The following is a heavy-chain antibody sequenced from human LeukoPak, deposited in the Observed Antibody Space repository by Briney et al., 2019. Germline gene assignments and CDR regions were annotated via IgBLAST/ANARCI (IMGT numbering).Heavy chain of an antibody. CDR1: GFTFSSYA. D-gene: IGHD6-13*01. Sequence: PGGSLRLSCAASGFTFSSYAMSWVRQAPGKGLEWVSSISGSGGSTHYADSVKGRFTISRDNSKNTLYLQMNSLRAEDTALYYCAKDYSSTWFPVDYWGQGTLVTVPS. CDR3: AKDYSSTWFPVDY. J-gene: IGHJ4*02. CDR2: ISGSGGST. V-gene: IGHV3-23*01.